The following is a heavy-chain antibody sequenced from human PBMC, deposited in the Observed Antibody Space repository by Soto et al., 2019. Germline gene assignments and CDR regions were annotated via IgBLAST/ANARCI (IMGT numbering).Heavy chain of an antibody. D-gene: IGHD2-15*01. CDR3: ARDRGVVVVAATTFDY. V-gene: IGHV3-48*02. CDR2: ISSSSSTI. Sequence: HPGGSLRLSCAASGFTFSSYSMNWVRQAPGKGLEWVSYISSSSSTIYYADSVKGRFAISRDNAKNSLYLQMNSLRDEDTAVYYCARDRGVVVVAATTFDYWGQGTLVTVSS. J-gene: IGHJ4*02. CDR1: GFTFSSYS.